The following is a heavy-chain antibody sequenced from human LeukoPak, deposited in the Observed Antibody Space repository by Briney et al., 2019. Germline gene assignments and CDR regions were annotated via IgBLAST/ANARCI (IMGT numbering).Heavy chain of an antibody. J-gene: IGHJ3*02. V-gene: IGHV4-34*01. Sequence: SETLSLTCAVYGGSFSGYYWSWIRQPPGKGLEWIGEINHSGSTNYNPSLKSRVTISVDTSKNQFSLKLSSVTAADTAVYYCARANLGFDAFDIWGQGTMVTVSS. CDR1: GGSFSGYY. CDR3: ARANLGFDAFDI. CDR2: INHSGST. D-gene: IGHD7-27*01.